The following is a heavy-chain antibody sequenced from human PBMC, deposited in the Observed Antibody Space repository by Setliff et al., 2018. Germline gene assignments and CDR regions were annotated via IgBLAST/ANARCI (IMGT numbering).Heavy chain of an antibody. Sequence: ASVKVSCKASGYTSTTNALHWVRQAPGQSLEWMGWITAGNGDTKYSQKFQGRITITRDTSASTFYMELSSLRSEDTAVYYCARAGSAAAGRKGVFEYWGQGSLVTVSS. CDR1: GYTSTTNA. V-gene: IGHV1-3*01. D-gene: IGHD6-13*01. CDR3: ARAGSAAAGRKGVFEY. J-gene: IGHJ4*02. CDR2: ITAGNGDT.